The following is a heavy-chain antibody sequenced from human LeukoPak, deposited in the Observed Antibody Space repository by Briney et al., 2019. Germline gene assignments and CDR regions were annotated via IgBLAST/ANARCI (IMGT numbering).Heavy chain of an antibody. V-gene: IGHV4-39*07. CDR1: GGSISSSDYY. CDR2: VYYSGDT. Sequence: SSETLSLTCTVSGGSISSSDYYWGWIRQPPGKGLEWIGSVYYSGDTYYNPSLKSRVTISVDTSKNQFSLKLSSVTAADTAVYYCARGVVPAAKGGLLLNPAAWFDPWGQGTLVTVSS. D-gene: IGHD2-2*01. J-gene: IGHJ5*02. CDR3: ARGVVPAAKGGLLLNPAAWFDP.